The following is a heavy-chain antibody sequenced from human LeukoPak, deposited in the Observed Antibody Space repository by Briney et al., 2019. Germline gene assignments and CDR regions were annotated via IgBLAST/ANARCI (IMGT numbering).Heavy chain of an antibody. CDR1: GFTFSTYS. V-gene: IGHV3-48*04. J-gene: IGHJ3*02. D-gene: IGHD3-22*01. Sequence: GSLRLSCAASGFTFSTYSMTWVRQAPGKGLEWVSYITGSSSTIYYADSVKGRFTVSRDNAKNSLFLQMNSLRAEDTAVYYCARDLTDSSGYATDDAFDIWGQGTMVTVSS. CDR3: ARDLTDSSGYATDDAFDI. CDR2: ITGSSSTI.